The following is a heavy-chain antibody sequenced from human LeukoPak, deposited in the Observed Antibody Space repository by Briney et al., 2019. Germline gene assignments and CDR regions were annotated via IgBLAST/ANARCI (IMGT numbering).Heavy chain of an antibody. CDR2: IYSGGST. D-gene: IGHD2-15*01. J-gene: IGHJ4*02. CDR3: ARLLGYCSGGSCSSEY. Sequence: GGSLRLSCAASGFTVSSNYMSWVRQAPGKGLEWVSVIYSGGSTYYADSVKGRFTISRDSSKNTLYLQMNSLRAEDTAVYYCARLLGYCSGGSCSSEYWGQGTLVTVSS. CDR1: GFTVSSNY. V-gene: IGHV3-53*01.